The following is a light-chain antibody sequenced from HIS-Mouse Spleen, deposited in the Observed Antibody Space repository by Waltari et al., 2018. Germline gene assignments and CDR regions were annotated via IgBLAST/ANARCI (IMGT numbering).Light chain of an antibody. CDR3: SSYTSSSTLV. V-gene: IGLV2-14*03. CDR1: SSDVGGYNY. Sequence: QSALTQPASVSGSPGQSIHISCTGTSSDVGGYNYLSWYQQHPGKAPKLMIYDVSNRPSGVSNRFSGSKSGNTASLTISGLQAEDEADYYCSSYTSSSTLVFGGGTKLTVL. CDR2: DVS. J-gene: IGLJ2*01.